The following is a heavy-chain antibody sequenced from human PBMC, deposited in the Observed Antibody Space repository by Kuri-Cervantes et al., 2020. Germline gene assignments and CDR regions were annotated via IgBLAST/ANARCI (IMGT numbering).Heavy chain of an antibody. D-gene: IGHD4-17*01. CDR2: LSGSGSLT. CDR3: GKGVTTVTSVAFDI. CDR1: GFTFSSYA. J-gene: IGHJ3*02. V-gene: IGHV3-23*01. Sequence: GGSLRLSCAASGFTFSSYAMSWVRQAPGKGLEWVSTLSGSGSLTYYADSVKGRFTISRDNSKNTLYLQMNSLRAEDMAVYYCGKGVTTVTSVAFDIWGQGTMVTVSS.